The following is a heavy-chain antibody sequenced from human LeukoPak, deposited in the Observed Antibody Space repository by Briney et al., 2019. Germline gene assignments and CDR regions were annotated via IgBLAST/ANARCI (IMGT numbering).Heavy chain of an antibody. CDR2: ISYDGSNK. CDR1: GFTFSSYA. V-gene: IGHV3-30*04. J-gene: IGHJ4*02. CDR3: ARVPAERQPWLPFDY. D-gene: IGHD5-18*01. Sequence: GGSLRLSCAASGFTFSSYAMHWVRQAPGKGLEWVAVISYDGSNKYYADSVKDRFTISRDNSKNTLYLQMNSLRADDTAVYFCARVPAERQPWLPFDYWGQGTLVTVSS.